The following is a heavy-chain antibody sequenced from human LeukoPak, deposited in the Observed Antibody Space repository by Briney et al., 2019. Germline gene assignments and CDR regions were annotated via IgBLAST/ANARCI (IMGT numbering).Heavy chain of an antibody. CDR2: FYPEDGET. D-gene: IGHD1-14*01. Sequence: ASVKVSCKVSGYTLTELSMHWVRQAPGKGLEWMGGFYPEDGETIYAQKFQGRVTMTEDTSTDTAYMELSSLRPEDTAVYYCATWVSGTGDYWGQGTLVTVSS. CDR1: GYTLTELS. CDR3: ATWVSGTGDY. V-gene: IGHV1-24*01. J-gene: IGHJ4*02.